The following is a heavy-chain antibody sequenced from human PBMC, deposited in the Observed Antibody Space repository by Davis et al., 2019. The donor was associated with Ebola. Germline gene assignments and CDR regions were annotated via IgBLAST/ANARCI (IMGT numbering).Heavy chain of an antibody. V-gene: IGHV3-21*04. CDR2: ISSDSYFI. CDR3: AKGGSGWPSDYSYGLGV. Sequence: GESLKISCVASGFTFSTYSINWVRQAPGKGLEWVSSISSDSYFIYYADSLKGRFTISRDNSKNTLYLQMNSLTVEDTAVYYCAKGGSGWPSDYSYGLGVWGKGTTVTVSS. CDR1: GFTFSTYS. D-gene: IGHD6-19*01. J-gene: IGHJ6*04.